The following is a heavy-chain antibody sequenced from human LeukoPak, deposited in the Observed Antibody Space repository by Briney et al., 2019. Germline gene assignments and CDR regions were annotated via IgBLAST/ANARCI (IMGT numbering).Heavy chain of an antibody. CDR3: ARDRAAGYADAFDI. V-gene: IGHV3-66*01. J-gene: IGHJ3*02. Sequence: GGSLRLSCAASGFTVSSNYMNWVRQAPGKGLEWVSVIYSGGSTYYADSVKGRFTISRDNSKNTLYLQMNSLRAEDTAGYYCARDRAAGYADAFDIWGQGTMVTVSS. CDR2: IYSGGST. D-gene: IGHD6-25*01. CDR1: GFTVSSNY.